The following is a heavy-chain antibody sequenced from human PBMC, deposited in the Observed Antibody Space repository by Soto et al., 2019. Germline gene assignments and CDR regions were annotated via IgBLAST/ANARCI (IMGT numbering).Heavy chain of an antibody. J-gene: IGHJ6*02. D-gene: IGHD5-12*01. Sequence: SQTLSLTCVISGDSVSSNSAAWNWIRQSPSRGLEWLGRTYYRSKWYNDYAVSVKSRITINPDTSKNQFSLQLNSVTPEDTAVYYCARDPHGYSGYDSHYYYYGMDVWGQGTTVTVSS. CDR3: ARDPHGYSGYDSHYYYYGMDV. CDR1: GDSVSSNSAA. CDR2: TYYRSKWYN. V-gene: IGHV6-1*01.